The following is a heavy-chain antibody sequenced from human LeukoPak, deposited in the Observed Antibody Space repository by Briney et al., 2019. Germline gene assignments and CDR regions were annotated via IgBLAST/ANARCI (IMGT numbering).Heavy chain of an antibody. Sequence: ASVKVSCKASGYTFTGYYMHWVRQAPGQGLEWMGWINPNRGGTNYAQKFQGRVTMTRDTSISTAYMELSRLRSDDTAVYYCAREVYCSSTSCHNWFDPWGQGTLVTVSS. CDR1: GYTFTGYY. D-gene: IGHD2-2*01. CDR3: AREVYCSSTSCHNWFDP. J-gene: IGHJ5*02. V-gene: IGHV1-2*02. CDR2: INPNRGGT.